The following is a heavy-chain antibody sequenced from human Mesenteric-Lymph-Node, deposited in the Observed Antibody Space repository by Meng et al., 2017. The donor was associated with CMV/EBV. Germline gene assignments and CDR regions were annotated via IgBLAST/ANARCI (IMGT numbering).Heavy chain of an antibody. V-gene: IGHV3-7*01. J-gene: IGHJ6*02. D-gene: IGHD5-24*01. Sequence: GESLKISCAASGFTFSDYYMSWIRQAPGKGLEWVANIKQDGSKKYYGDSVKGRFTISRDNAKNSLDLQMSSLTAEDTAVYYCARLNSHGFNWYGELYYGLDVWGQGTTVTVSS. CDR1: GFTFSDYY. CDR2: IKQDGSKK. CDR3: ARLNSHGFNWYGELYYGLDV.